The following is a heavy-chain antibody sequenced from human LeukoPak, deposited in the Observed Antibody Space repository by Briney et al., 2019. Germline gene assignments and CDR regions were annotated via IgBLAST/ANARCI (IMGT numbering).Heavy chain of an antibody. CDR2: IYYSGST. CDR3: ARYLTATDAFDI. CDR1: GGSVSSYY. D-gene: IGHD2-8*01. Sequence: SETLSLTCTVSGGSVSSYYWSWIRQPPGKGLEWIGYIYYSGSTNYNPSLKSRVTISVDTSKNQFSLKLSSVTAADTAVYYCARYLTATDAFDIWGQGTMVTVSS. V-gene: IGHV4-59*08. J-gene: IGHJ3*02.